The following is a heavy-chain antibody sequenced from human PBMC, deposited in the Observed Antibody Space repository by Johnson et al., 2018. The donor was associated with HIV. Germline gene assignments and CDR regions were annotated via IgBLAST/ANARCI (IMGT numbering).Heavy chain of an antibody. V-gene: IGHV3-20*04. Sequence: EVQLVESGGGVVRPGGSLRLSCAASGFTFDDYGMSWVRQAPGKGLEWVSGINWNGGSTTYADSVKGRFTIYRDNAKNSLDLQMNSLRGEDTALYYCARATAYGGRVDGFDIWGQGTMVTVSS. J-gene: IGHJ3*02. D-gene: IGHD4-23*01. CDR1: GFTFDDYG. CDR2: INWNGGST. CDR3: ARATAYGGRVDGFDI.